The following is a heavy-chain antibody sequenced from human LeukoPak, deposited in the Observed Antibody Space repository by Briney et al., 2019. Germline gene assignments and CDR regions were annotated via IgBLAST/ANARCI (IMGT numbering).Heavy chain of an antibody. J-gene: IGHJ5*02. Sequence: SVKVSCKASGGTFSSYAISWVRQAPGQGLEWMGGIIPIFGTANYAQKFQGRVTITTDESTSTAYMELNSLRSEDTAVYYCARDKGMNAHFDPWGQGTLVTVSS. D-gene: IGHD2-2*01. CDR2: IIPIFGTA. CDR3: ARDKGMNAHFDP. CDR1: GGTFSSYA. V-gene: IGHV1-69*05.